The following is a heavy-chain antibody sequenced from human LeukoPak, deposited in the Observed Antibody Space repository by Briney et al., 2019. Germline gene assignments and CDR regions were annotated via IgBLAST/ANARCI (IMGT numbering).Heavy chain of an antibody. D-gene: IGHD3-22*01. V-gene: IGHV4-39*01. Sequence: PSETLSLTCTASGGSISSSSYYWGWIRQPPGKGLEWIGSIYYSGSTYYNPSLKSRVTISVDTSKNQFSLKLSSVTAADTAVYYCARYVHDSSGYYWGLDYWGQGTLVTVSS. CDR2: IYYSGST. J-gene: IGHJ4*02. CDR1: GGSISSSSYY. CDR3: ARYVHDSSGYYWGLDY.